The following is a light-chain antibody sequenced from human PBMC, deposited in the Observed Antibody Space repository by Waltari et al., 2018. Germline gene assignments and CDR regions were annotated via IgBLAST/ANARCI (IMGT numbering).Light chain of an antibody. J-gene: IGKJ5*01. Sequence: DIQMTQSPSTLSASVGDRVTITCRASQTLSSWLAWYQQQPGKAPRLLIYRASTLESGVPSRFSGSGSGTEFTLTISSLQPDDFATYYCQQYNSYSITFGQGTRLEIK. CDR1: QTLSSW. CDR3: QQYNSYSIT. V-gene: IGKV1-5*03. CDR2: RAS.